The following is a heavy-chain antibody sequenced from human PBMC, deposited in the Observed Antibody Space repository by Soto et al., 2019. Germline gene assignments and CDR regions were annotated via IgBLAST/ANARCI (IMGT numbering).Heavy chain of an antibody. CDR1: VFIFSCYF. D-gene: IGHD3-10*01. Sequence: SVKVSCKASVFIFSCYFLHWVRLAPGQGLEWMGRINPNSGVANFAQKFQVRVTLTTNTSISTGYMELSSLRSDDTAVYYCARDNGPLWSRTRGMDVWGQGTTVTVSS. J-gene: IGHJ6*02. CDR2: INPNSGVA. CDR3: ARDNGPLWSRTRGMDV. V-gene: IGHV1-2*02.